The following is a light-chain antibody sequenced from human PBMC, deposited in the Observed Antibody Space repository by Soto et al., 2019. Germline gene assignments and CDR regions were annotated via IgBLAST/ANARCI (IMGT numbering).Light chain of an antibody. Sequence: QSALTQPASVSGSPGQSITISCTGTSSDVGGYNYVSWYQQHPGKAPKLMIYDVSNRPSGVSNRFSGSKSGNTASLTISGLQAEDEADYFCSSYSISSVVFGGRTKLTVL. CDR2: DVS. J-gene: IGLJ2*01. V-gene: IGLV2-14*01. CDR3: SSYSISSVV. CDR1: SSDVGGYNY.